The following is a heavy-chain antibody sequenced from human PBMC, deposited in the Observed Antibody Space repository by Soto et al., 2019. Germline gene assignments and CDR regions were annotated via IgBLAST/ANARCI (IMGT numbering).Heavy chain of an antibody. D-gene: IGHD6-19*01. V-gene: IGHV3-30*18. CDR2: ISYDGSNK. CDR1: GFTFSSYG. Sequence: QVQLVESGGGVVQPGRSLRLSCAASGFTFSSYGMHCVRQAPGKGLEWGAVISYDGSNKYYADSVKGRFTISSDNSKNTLYLQMNSMRAEDTAVYYCAKDLNSSGWSIFDYWGQGTLVTVSS. J-gene: IGHJ4*02. CDR3: AKDLNSSGWSIFDY.